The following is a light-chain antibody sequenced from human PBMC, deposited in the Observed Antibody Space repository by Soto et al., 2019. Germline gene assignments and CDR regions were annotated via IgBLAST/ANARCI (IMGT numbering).Light chain of an antibody. CDR3: ATWDDSLNAAV. J-gene: IGLJ7*01. CDR2: DVS. Sequence: QSALTQPPSVSGSPGQSVTISCTGTSSDVGAYNFVSWYQQYPGKAPKLIIFDVSARPSGVPDRFSGSKSGNTASLTISGLQADDEADYYCATWDDSLNAAVFGGGTQLTVL. CDR1: SSDVGAYNF. V-gene: IGLV2-11*01.